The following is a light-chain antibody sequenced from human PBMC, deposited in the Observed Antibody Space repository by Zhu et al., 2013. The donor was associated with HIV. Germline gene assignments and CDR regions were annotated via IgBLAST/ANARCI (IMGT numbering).Light chain of an antibody. CDR3: QQYDNLPWT. J-gene: IGKJ1*01. CDR1: QGISSA. V-gene: IGKV1-33*01. CDR2: DAS. Sequence: DIQLTQSPSSLSASVGDRVTITCRASQGISSALAWYQQKPGKAPKLLIYDASNLETGVPSRFSGSGSGTDFTFTISSLQPEDIGTYFCQQYDNLPWTFGQGPQWESN.